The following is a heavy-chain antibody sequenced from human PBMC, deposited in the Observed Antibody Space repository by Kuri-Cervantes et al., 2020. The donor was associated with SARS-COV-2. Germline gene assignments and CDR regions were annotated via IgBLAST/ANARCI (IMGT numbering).Heavy chain of an antibody. Sequence: ASVKVSCKASGGTFSSYAISWVRQPPGQGLEWMGGYHPDDGETFYAQKFQGRVTMTEDTSTDTAYMELSSLGSEDTAVYYCVTDLTANNWDPDAFDAWGQGTMVTVSS. D-gene: IGHD1-1*01. CDR3: VTDLTANNWDPDAFDA. CDR2: YHPDDGET. J-gene: IGHJ3*01. V-gene: IGHV1-24*01. CDR1: GGTFSSYA.